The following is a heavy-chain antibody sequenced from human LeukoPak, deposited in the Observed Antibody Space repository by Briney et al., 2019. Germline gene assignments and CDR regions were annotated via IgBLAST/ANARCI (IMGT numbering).Heavy chain of an antibody. CDR1: GGSISSGGYS. Sequence: SETLSLTCAVSGGSISSGGYSWSWIRQPPGKGLEWIGYIYHSGSTYYNPSLKSRVTISVDRSKNQFSLKLGSVTAADTAVYYCARLYSSSQFDYWGQGTLVTVSS. V-gene: IGHV4-30-2*01. CDR2: IYHSGST. CDR3: ARLYSSSQFDY. D-gene: IGHD6-13*01. J-gene: IGHJ4*02.